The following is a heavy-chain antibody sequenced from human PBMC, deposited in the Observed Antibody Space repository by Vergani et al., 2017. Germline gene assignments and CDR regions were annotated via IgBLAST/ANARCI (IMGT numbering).Heavy chain of an antibody. D-gene: IGHD5-18*01. CDR2: INTNTENP. CDR1: GGTFSSYA. CDR3: ARAVYHYSGYSHQIDP. V-gene: IGHV7-4-1*02. J-gene: IGHJ5*02. Sequence: QVQLVQSGAEVKKPGSSVKVSCKASGGTFSSYAISWVRQAPGQGLEWMGGINTNTENPTYAQGFTGRFVFSLDTSVSTAYRQISSLKAEDTAVYYCARAVYHYSGYSHQIDPWGQGTLVTVSS.